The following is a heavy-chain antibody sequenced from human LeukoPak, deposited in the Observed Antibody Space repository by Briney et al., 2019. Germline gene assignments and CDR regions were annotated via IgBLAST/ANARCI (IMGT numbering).Heavy chain of an antibody. CDR2: IRYDGSNK. CDR3: AKEGSGWRGYFDY. V-gene: IGHV3-30*02. J-gene: IGHJ4*02. Sequence: PGGSLRLPCAASGFTFSSYGMHWVRQAPGKGLEWVAFIRYDGSNKYYADSVKGRFTISRDNSKNTLYLQMNSLRAEDTAVYYCAKEGSGWRGYFDYWGQGTLVTVSS. CDR1: GFTFSSYG. D-gene: IGHD6-19*01.